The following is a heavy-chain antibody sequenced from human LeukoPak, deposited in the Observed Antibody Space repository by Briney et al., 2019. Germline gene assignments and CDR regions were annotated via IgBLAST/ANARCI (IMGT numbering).Heavy chain of an antibody. J-gene: IGHJ5*02. V-gene: IGHV3-30*02. CDR2: IRYDGSNK. D-gene: IGHD1-14*01. Sequence: PGGSLRLSCAASGFTFSSYGMHWVRQAPGKGPEWVAFIRYDGSNKYYADSVKGRFTISRDNSKNTLYLQMNSLRAEDTAVYYCAKDTTPPKAGFDPWGQGTLVTVSS. CDR1: GFTFSSYG. CDR3: AKDTTPPKAGFDP.